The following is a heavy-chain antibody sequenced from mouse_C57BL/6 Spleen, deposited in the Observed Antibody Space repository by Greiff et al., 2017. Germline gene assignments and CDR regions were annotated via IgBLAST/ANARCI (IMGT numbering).Heavy chain of an antibody. J-gene: IGHJ2*01. Sequence: EVMLVESGGDLVKPGGSLKLSCAASGFTFSSYGMSWVRQTPDKRLEWVATISSGGSYTYYPDSVKGRFTISRDNAKNTLYLQMSSLKSEDTAMYYCARHRDQYYFDYWGQGTTLTVSS. CDR2: ISSGGSYT. CDR1: GFTFSSYG. D-gene: IGHD2-14*01. V-gene: IGHV5-6*02. CDR3: ARHRDQYYFDY.